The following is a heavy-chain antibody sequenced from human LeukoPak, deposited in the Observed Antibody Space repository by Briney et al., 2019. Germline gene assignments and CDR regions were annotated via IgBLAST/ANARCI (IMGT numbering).Heavy chain of an antibody. Sequence: ASVKVSCKVSGYSLSDFSIHWVRQAPGKGLEWMAHFDPEDGETVYAQRFQGRVTMTEDTATGTAYMDLSSLTSEDTAVYYCAITREYYPDSSGYVDYWGQGTLVTVSS. CDR1: GYSLSDFS. CDR3: AITREYYPDSSGYVDY. V-gene: IGHV1-24*01. J-gene: IGHJ4*02. D-gene: IGHD3-22*01. CDR2: FDPEDGET.